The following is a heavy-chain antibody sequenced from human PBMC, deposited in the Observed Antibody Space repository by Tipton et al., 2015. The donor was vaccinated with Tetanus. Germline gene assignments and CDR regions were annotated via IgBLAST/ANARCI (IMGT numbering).Heavy chain of an antibody. J-gene: IGHJ2*01. CDR2: IYPGDSDT. D-gene: IGHD7-27*01. CDR3: ARRLGPYTGDQVWHFDL. CDR1: GYNFNLYW. Sequence: QLVQSGAEVKKPGESLKISCQGSGYNFNLYWIAWVRQMPGKGLEWMGIIYPGDSDTRYSPSFQGQVTISVDKSMKTAYLQWNSLKASDTATYYCARRLGPYTGDQVWHFDLWGRGTLVTVSS. V-gene: IGHV5-51*01.